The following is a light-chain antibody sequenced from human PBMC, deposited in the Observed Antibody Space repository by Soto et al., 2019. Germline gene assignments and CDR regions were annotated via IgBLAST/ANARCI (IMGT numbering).Light chain of an antibody. CDR1: HNIDNS. CDR3: QHSHSNPYT. CDR2: AAS. J-gene: IGKJ2*01. V-gene: IGKV1-39*01. Sequence: DIQMTQSPSSLSASVGDRVIITCRASHNIDNSLNWYQQKPGKAPKPLIYAASSLKSGVPSRFSGSGSGTEFTLTISSLQPEDFATYSFQHSHSNPYTFGQGTKLEIK.